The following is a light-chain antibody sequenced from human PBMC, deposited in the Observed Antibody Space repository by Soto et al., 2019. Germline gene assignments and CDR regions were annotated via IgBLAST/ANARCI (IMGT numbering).Light chain of an antibody. J-gene: IGLJ2*01. CDR1: SSDVGSYNL. CDR3: CSYAGSSTHVV. V-gene: IGLV2-23*02. Sequence: QSVLTQPASVSGSPGQSITISCTGTSSDVGSYNLVSWYQQHPGKAPKLMMYEVSKRPSGVSNRFSGSKSGNTASLTISGLQAEDEADYYGCSYAGSSTHVVFGGGTKLTVL. CDR2: EVS.